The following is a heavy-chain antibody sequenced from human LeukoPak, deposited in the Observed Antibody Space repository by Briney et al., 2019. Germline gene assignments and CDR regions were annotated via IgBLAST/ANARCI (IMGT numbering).Heavy chain of an antibody. Sequence: GGSLRLSCAASGFTFSSYAVYWVRQAPGKGLEYVSAITSNGGSTYYANSVKGRFTISRDNSKNTLYLQMGSLGAEDMAVYYCARGNSVTYHFYGLDVWGQGTTVTVSS. CDR2: ITSNGGST. D-gene: IGHD4-17*01. CDR3: ARGNSVTYHFYGLDV. J-gene: IGHJ6*02. V-gene: IGHV3-64*01. CDR1: GFTFSSYA.